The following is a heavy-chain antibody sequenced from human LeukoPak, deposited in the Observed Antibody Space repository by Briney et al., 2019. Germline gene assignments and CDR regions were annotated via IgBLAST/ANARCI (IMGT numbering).Heavy chain of an antibody. J-gene: IGHJ4*02. CDR2: IYSGGDT. CDR3: ARDPPAVAINTYG. V-gene: IGHV3-66*01. Sequence: GVSLRLSCAASGVTVSNNFMLWVRQAPGKGLEWVSLIYSGGDTHYADSVKGRFTISRDNSKNTLYLQMNNLRAEDTAVYYCARDPPAVAINTYGWGQGTPVTVPS. CDR1: GVTVSNNF. D-gene: IGHD5-24*01.